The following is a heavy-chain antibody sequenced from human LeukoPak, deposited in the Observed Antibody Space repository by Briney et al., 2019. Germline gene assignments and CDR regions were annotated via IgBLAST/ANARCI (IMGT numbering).Heavy chain of an antibody. Sequence: SGGSLRLSCVASGFSFSYHGMNWVRLAPGKGLEWVSGVSPPGGGTYYADSVKGRFTISRDDSRNTLSLQMNSLRVEDTAVYYCAKEREYSGYEPLPNDYWGQGTLVTVSS. CDR2: VSPPGGGT. CDR1: GFSFSYHG. CDR3: AKEREYSGYEPLPNDY. D-gene: IGHD5-12*01. V-gene: IGHV3-23*01. J-gene: IGHJ4*02.